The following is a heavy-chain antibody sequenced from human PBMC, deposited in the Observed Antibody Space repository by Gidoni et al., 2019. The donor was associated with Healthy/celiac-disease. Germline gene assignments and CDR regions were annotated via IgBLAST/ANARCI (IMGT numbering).Heavy chain of an antibody. J-gene: IGHJ4*02. CDR2: TYYRSKWYN. D-gene: IGHD6-19*01. CDR3: ARELEQWAYYFDY. V-gene: IGHV6-1*01. Sequence: LEWLGRTYYRSKWYNDYAVSVKSRITINPDTSKNQFSLQLNSVTPEDTAVYYCARELEQWAYYFDYWGQGTLVTVSS.